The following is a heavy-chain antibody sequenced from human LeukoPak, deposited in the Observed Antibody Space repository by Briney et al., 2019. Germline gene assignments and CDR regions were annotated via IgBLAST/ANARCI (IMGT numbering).Heavy chain of an antibody. V-gene: IGHV4-39*07. J-gene: IGHJ5*02. D-gene: IGHD6-19*01. Sequence: SETLSLTCTVSGGPISGSVTWGWVRQPPGKGLEWIGNVHYDGRTALNPSLKSRVTMSLDTSTNQFSLKLNSVTATDTALYYCARVVTAAGLDLWGRGILVTISS. CDR3: ARVVTAAGLDL. CDR1: GGPISGSVT. CDR2: VHYDGRT.